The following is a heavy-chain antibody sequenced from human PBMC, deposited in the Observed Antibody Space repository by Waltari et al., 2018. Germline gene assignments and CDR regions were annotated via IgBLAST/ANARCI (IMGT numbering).Heavy chain of an antibody. D-gene: IGHD3-16*01. CDR3: ARGLGNY. V-gene: IGHV4-61*02. J-gene: IGHJ4*02. CDR1: GGSISRGSYY. Sequence: QVQLQESGPGLVKPSQTLSLTCPVSGGSISRGSYYWSWIRQPAGKGLEWIGRIYTSGSTNYNPSLKSRVTISVDTSKNQFSLKLSSVTAADTAVYYCARGLGNYWGQGTLVTVSS. CDR2: IYTSGST.